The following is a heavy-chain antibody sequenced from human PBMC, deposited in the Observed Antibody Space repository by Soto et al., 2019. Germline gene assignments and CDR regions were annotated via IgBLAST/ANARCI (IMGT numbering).Heavy chain of an antibody. CDR3: AKDWPGTSTYGVDV. V-gene: IGHV3-21*04. CDR1: GFIFTTYT. D-gene: IGHD1-1*01. J-gene: IGHJ6*02. Sequence: SGGSLRLSCAASGFIFTTYTMNWVCQAPGKGLEWVSSISASTTYIYYADSVKGRFTISRDNSKDTLYLQMNSLRAEDTAVYYCAKDWPGTSTYGVDVWGQGTTVTVSS. CDR2: ISASTTYI.